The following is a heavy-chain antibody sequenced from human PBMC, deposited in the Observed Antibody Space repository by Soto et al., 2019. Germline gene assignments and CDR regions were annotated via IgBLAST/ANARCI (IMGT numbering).Heavy chain of an antibody. V-gene: IGHV3-33*01. CDR3: ARDYTPYDFWSGSDY. CDR1: GFTFTSYG. CDR2: IGYDGSNK. Sequence: QVQLVESGGGVVQPGRSLRLSCAASGFTFTSYGMHWVRQAPGKGLEWVAVIGYDGSNKYYADSVKGRFTISRDNSKNTLSLQMNSLRAEDTAVYYCARDYTPYDFWSGSDYWGQGTLVTVSS. D-gene: IGHD3-3*01. J-gene: IGHJ4*02.